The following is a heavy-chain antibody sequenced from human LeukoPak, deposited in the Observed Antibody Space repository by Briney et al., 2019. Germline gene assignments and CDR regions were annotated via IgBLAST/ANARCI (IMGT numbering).Heavy chain of an antibody. CDR3: ARGTREDILTGEKYYYYYMDV. D-gene: IGHD3-9*01. CDR2: IIPIFGTA. J-gene: IGHJ6*03. CDR1: GCTFSSYA. Sequence: SVKLSCTASGCTFSSYAISWVRQAPGQGLEWMGRIIPIFGTANYAQTFQGRVTITTDESTSTAYLELSSLRSEDTSVYYCARGTREDILTGEKYYYYYMDVWGKGTTVTVSS. V-gene: IGHV1-69*05.